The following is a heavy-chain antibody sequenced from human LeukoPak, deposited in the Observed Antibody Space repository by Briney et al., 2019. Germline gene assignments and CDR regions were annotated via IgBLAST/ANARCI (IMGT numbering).Heavy chain of an antibody. Sequence: SETLSLTCTVSGVSISSGDYYWRWIRQPPGKGLEWIGYIYYSGSTYYNPSLKSRVTISVDTSKNQFSLKLSSVTAADTAVYYCARDSAMVTPYYYGMDVWGKGTTVTVSS. CDR3: ARDSAMVTPYYYGMDV. J-gene: IGHJ6*04. CDR1: GVSISSGDYY. D-gene: IGHD5-18*01. CDR2: IYYSGST. V-gene: IGHV4-30-4*01.